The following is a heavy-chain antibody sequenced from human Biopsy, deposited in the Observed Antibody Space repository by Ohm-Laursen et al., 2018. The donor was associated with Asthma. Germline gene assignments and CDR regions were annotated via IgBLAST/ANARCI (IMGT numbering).Heavy chain of an antibody. CDR3: ARTYYDFLTGQVNDAFAI. V-gene: IGHV1-18*04. J-gene: IGHJ3*02. D-gene: IGHD3-9*01. CDR2: SSAYNGHT. CDR1: GYTFTDYG. Sequence: EASVKVSCKASGYTFTDYGIAWVRQAPGQGLEWMGWSSAYNGHTKYAQKFQDRVTMTTDKSANTAHMELRSLTSEDTAVYYCARTYYDFLTGQVNDAFAIWGQGTMVTVSS.